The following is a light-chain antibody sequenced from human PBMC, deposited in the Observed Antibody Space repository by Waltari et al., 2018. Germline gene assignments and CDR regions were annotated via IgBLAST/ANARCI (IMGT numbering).Light chain of an antibody. CDR2: DAS. Sequence: IVLTQSPATLSLSPGETATLSCRTSQGVGTYLAWYQQKPGQAPRLLIYDASNRATGSPARFRGSGSGTDFTLTINSLEAEDFAIYYCQQRSNWTPHTFGQGARLEIK. V-gene: IGKV3-11*01. J-gene: IGKJ2*01. CDR3: QQRSNWTPHT. CDR1: QGVGTY.